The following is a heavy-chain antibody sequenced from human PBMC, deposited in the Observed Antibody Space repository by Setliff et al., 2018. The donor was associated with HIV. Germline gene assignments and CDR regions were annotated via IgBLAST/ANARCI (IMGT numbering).Heavy chain of an antibody. D-gene: IGHD1-26*01. Sequence: ASVKVSCKASGGTFNTQDISWVRQAPGQGLQWMGWLNTGTGNSMYAQGVTGRFVCSMDTSVSTAFLQINSLKAEDTAMYYCARVGSYWSSFDYWGQGALVTVSS. CDR1: GGTFNTQD. CDR2: LNTGTGNS. CDR3: ARVGSYWSSFDY. J-gene: IGHJ4*02. V-gene: IGHV7-4-1*02.